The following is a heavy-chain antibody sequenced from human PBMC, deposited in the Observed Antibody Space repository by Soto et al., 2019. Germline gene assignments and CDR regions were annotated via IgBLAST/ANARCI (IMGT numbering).Heavy chain of an antibody. CDR3: SRPTSGSFFEFDV. D-gene: IGHD1-26*01. CDR1: GGSISSYY. Sequence: PSETLSLTCTVSGGSISSYYWSWIRQPPGKGLEWIGYIYYSGSTNYNPSLKSRVTISVDTSKNQFSLRLSSVTAADTAVYFCSRPTSGSFFEFDVWGLGTLVTVSS. V-gene: IGHV4-59*08. J-gene: IGHJ4*02. CDR2: IYYSGST.